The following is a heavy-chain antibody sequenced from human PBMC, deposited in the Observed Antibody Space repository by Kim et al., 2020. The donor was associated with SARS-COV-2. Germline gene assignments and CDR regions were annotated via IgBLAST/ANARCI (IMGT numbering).Heavy chain of an antibody. D-gene: IGHD3-3*01. Sequence: SETLSLTCTVSGGSISSSSYYWGWIRQPPGKGLEWIGSIYYSGSTYYNPSLKSRVTISVDTSKNQFSLKLSSVTAADTAVYYCARDYIRITIFGVVIHYGMDVWGQGTTVTVSS. V-gene: IGHV4-39*07. CDR3: ARDYIRITIFGVVIHYGMDV. CDR1: GGSISSSSYY. CDR2: IYYSGST. J-gene: IGHJ6*02.